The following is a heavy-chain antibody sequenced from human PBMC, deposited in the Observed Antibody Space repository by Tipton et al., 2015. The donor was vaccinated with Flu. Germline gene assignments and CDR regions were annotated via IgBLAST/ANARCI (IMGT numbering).Heavy chain of an antibody. J-gene: IGHJ4*02. D-gene: IGHD3-9*01. Sequence: TLSLTCAVYGGSFRGYYWSWIRQPPGKGLEWIGEINHSGSTNYNPSLKSRVTISVDTSKNQFSLKLSSVIAADTAVYYCARGYYYDILTFSFDYWGQGTLVTVSS. CDR3: ARGYYYDILTFSFDY. V-gene: IGHV4-34*01. CDR2: INHSGST. CDR1: GGSFRGYY.